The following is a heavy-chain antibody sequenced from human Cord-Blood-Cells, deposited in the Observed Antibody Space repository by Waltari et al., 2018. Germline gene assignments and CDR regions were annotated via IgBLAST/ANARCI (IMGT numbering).Heavy chain of an antibody. D-gene: IGHD3-10*01. CDR2: LRSSSSYV. V-gene: IGHV3-21*01. CDR3: ARSYYYGSGSYRY. J-gene: IGHJ4*02. CDR1: GFTFSSYS. Sequence: EVQLVESGGGLVKPGGSLRLSCAASGFTFSSYSMNWVRQAPGKGLEVVSSLRSSSSYVYYADSGKGRFTISRDNAKNSLDLQMNSLRAEDTAVYYCARSYYYGSGSYRYWGQGTLVTVSS.